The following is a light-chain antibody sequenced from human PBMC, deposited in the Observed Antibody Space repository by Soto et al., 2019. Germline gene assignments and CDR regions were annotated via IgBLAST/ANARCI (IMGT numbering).Light chain of an antibody. V-gene: IGKV1-39*01. CDR3: QQSFSIPWT. J-gene: IGKJ1*01. Sequence: DIQMTQSPSSLAASVGDRVTSTCRASQSISSYLNWYQQKPGKAPKLLIYGASSLQSGVPSRFSGSGSGANFTLTISSLQPEDFATYYCQQSFSIPWTFGPGTTVDTK. CDR1: QSISSY. CDR2: GAS.